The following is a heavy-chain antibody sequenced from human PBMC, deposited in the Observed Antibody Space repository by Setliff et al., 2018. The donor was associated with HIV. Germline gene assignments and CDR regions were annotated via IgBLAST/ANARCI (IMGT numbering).Heavy chain of an antibody. D-gene: IGHD2-15*01. Sequence: SETLSLTCAVYGGSLSGSYLSWIRQTPGKGLEWIGETNPSGSTSYNPSLKSRVTISVDTSRIHFYVNLTSLTAADTAVYYCARVGSWGGRGYFDSWGQGISVTVSS. CDR1: GGSLSGSY. J-gene: IGHJ4*02. V-gene: IGHV4-34*01. CDR3: ARVGSWGGRGYFDS. CDR2: TNPSGST.